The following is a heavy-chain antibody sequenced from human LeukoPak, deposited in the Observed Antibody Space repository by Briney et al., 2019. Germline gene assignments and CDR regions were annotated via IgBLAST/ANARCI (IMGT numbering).Heavy chain of an antibody. D-gene: IGHD3-3*01. V-gene: IGHV4-34*01. J-gene: IGHJ4*02. CDR3: ARVEYGQAGDY. CDR2: INHSGST. CDR1: GGSFSGYY. Sequence: SETLSLTRAVYGGSFSGYYWSWIRQPPGKGLEWIGEINHSGSTNYNPSLKSRVTISVDTSKNQFSLKLSSVTAADTAVYYCARVEYGQAGDYWGQGTLVTVSS.